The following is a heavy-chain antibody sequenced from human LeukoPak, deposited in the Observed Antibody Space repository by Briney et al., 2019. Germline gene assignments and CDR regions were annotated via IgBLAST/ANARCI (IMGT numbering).Heavy chain of an antibody. Sequence: PSETLSLTCTVSGGFISSYYWSWVRQPPGKGLEWIGYIYYSGSTNYNPSLKSRLTISVDTSKNQFSLSLNSLTAADTAIYYCARGGGSSGYYFDYWGQGSLVTVSS. J-gene: IGHJ4*02. D-gene: IGHD3-22*01. CDR1: GGFISSYY. V-gene: IGHV4-59*12. CDR3: ARGGGSSGYYFDY. CDR2: IYYSGST.